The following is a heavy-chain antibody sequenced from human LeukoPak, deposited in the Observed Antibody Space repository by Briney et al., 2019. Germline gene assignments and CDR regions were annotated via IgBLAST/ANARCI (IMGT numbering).Heavy chain of an antibody. CDR1: GFTFTHFG. CDR3: VKESLEGDT. CDR2: IMHDGSIK. Sequence: PGGSLRPSCATSGFTFTHFGMHWVRQAPGKGLDWLAFIMHDGSIKLYADSVLGRFTISRDNSKNTLDLQMNSLRTEDTAVYYCVKESLEGDTWGQGTLVTVSS. V-gene: IGHV3-30*02. D-gene: IGHD1-1*01. J-gene: IGHJ5*02.